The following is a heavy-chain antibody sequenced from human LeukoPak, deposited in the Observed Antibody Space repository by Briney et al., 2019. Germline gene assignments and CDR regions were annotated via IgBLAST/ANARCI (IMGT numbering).Heavy chain of an antibody. CDR2: INHSGGT. D-gene: IGHD2-2*01. CDR3: ARPQYCSSTSCYHTFDI. J-gene: IGHJ3*02. Sequence: PSETLSLTCAVYGGSFSGYYWSWIRQPPGKGLEWIGEINHSGGTNYNPSLKSRVTISVDTSKNQFSLKLSSVTAADTAVYYCARPQYCSSTSCYHTFDIWGQGTMVTVSS. CDR1: GGSFSGYY. V-gene: IGHV4-34*01.